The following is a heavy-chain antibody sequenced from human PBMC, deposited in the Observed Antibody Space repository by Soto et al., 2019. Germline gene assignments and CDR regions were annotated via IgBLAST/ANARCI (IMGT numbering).Heavy chain of an antibody. V-gene: IGHV2-5*02. CDR1: GFSLSTSGVG. CDR2: IFWDDDK. CDR3: AHRPVAAAETGSNCFDP. J-gene: IGHJ5*02. Sequence: QITLRESGPTLMKPTQTLTLTCTFSGFSLSTSGVGVGWIRQPPGKALEWLALIFWDDDKRYSQSLMSRLTITKDTSKNQVVLTMTNMDPVDTATYYCAHRPVAAAETGSNCFDPWGQGTLVTVSS. D-gene: IGHD6-13*01.